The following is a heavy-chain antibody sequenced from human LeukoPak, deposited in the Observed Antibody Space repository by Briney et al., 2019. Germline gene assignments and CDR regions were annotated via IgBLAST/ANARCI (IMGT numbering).Heavy chain of an antibody. Sequence: GESLKISCKGSGYSFTSYWIGRVRQRPRKGLEWMGIIYPGDSDTRYSPSFQGQVTISADKSISTAYLQRSSLKASDTAIYYGGRTGYSSGWGDYWGQGTLVTVSS. CDR1: GYSFTSYW. D-gene: IGHD6-19*01. CDR2: IYPGDSDT. CDR3: GRTGYSSGWGDY. J-gene: IGHJ4*02. V-gene: IGHV5-51*01.